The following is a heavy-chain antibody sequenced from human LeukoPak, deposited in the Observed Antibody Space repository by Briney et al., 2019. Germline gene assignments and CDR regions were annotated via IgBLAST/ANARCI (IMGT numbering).Heavy chain of an antibody. J-gene: IGHJ4*02. CDR2: TYTSGST. CDR1: GGSISSGSYY. CDR3: ARLTQVFGYSYHFDY. Sequence: SQTLSLTCTVSGGSISSGSYYWSWIRQPAGKGLEWIGRTYTSGSTNYNPSLKSRVTISVDTSKNQFSLKLSSVTAADTAVYYCARLTQVFGYSYHFDYWGQGTLVTVPS. V-gene: IGHV4-61*02. D-gene: IGHD5-18*01.